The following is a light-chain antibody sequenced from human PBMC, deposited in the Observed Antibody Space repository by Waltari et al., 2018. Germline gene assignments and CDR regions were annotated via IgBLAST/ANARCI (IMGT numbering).Light chain of an antibody. CDR3: QQTYTAPLS. CDR2: TAS. V-gene: IGKV1-39*01. Sequence: DIQVTQSPSSLSASVGDRVTITCRASQTIKNYLSWYQHKEGKAPKLLIYTASTLHSGVPLRFSGSGSGTDFTLVISSLQPEDFATYYCQQTYTAPLSFGAGTKV. CDR1: QTIKNY. J-gene: IGKJ4*01.